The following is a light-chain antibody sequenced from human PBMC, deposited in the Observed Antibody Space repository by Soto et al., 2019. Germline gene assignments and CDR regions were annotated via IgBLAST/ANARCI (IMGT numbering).Light chain of an antibody. J-gene: IGKJ1*01. CDR3: QQYNNWPRT. V-gene: IGKV4-1*01. CDR2: WAS. CDR1: QSLLYSSNNKNF. Sequence: DIVMTQSPDSLAVSLGERATINCKSSQSLLYSSNNKNFLAWYQQKPGQPPKLLFYWASTRQSGVPDRFSGSGSGTEFTLTISSLQSEDFAVYYCQQYNNWPRTFGQGTKVEIK.